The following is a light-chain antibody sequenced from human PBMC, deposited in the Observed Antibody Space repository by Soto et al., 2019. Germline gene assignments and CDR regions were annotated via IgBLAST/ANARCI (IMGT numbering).Light chain of an antibody. J-gene: IGLJ1*01. V-gene: IGLV2-8*01. CDR2: QVT. Sequence: QSVLTQPPAAFVSRGQSVTISCTGTSSDVGGYDYVSWYQQHPGKVTKLIMYQVTKRPSGVPDSFSGCKSGNKASLTVSGLQAEHESDSYCSSYAGTTTLDVFRPAPKVTVL. CDR3: SSYAGTTTLDV. CDR1: SSDVGGYDY.